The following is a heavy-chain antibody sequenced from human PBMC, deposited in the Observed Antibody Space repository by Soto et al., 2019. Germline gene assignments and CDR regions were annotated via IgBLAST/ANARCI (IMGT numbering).Heavy chain of an antibody. CDR3: TTDRPSPTVVFPPALDY. CDR2: IKSKTDGGTT. J-gene: IGHJ4*02. CDR1: VFTFSNAW. D-gene: IGHD4-17*01. V-gene: IGHV3-15*01. Sequence: GGSLRLSCSASVFTFSNAWMSWVRQAPGKGLEWVGRIKSKTDGGTTDYAAPVKGRFTISRDDSKNTLYLQMNSLKTEDTAVYYCTTDRPSPTVVFPPALDYWGQGTLVTVSS.